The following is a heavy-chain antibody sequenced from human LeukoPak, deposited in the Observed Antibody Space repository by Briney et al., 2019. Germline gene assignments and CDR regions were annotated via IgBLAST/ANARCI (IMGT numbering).Heavy chain of an antibody. D-gene: IGHD6-19*01. V-gene: IGHV4-39*07. J-gene: IGHJ5*02. CDR3: AREAVAQYNWFDP. Sequence: SETLSLTCTVSGGSISSGSYYWGWIRQPPGKGLEWIGNIYYSGSTYYNPSLKSRVSISVDTSKNQFSLKLSSVTAADTAVYYCAREAVAQYNWFDPWGQGTLVTVSS. CDR2: IYYSGST. CDR1: GGSISSGSYY.